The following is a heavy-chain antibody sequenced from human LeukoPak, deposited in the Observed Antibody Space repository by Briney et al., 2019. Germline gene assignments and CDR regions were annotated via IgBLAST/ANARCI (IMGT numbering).Heavy chain of an antibody. CDR3: VREENWFDP. Sequence: GSLRLSCAASTSTGLVWMDWVRKAPGKGLVWVARIKSDGTSANYADSVRGRFTISRDDAKNTLYLLMNSLGDEDTAVYYCVREENWFDPWGQGTLVTVSS. V-gene: IGHV3-74*01. CDR2: IKSDGTSA. J-gene: IGHJ5*02. CDR1: TSTGLVW.